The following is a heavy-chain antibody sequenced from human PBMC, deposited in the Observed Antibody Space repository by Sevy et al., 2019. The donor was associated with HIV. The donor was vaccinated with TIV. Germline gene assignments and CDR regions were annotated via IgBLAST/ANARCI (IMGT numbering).Heavy chain of an antibody. CDR1: DGSFSGYY. CDR3: ARSPPVVVVPGAPSWFDP. D-gene: IGHD2-2*01. V-gene: IGHV4-34*01. CDR2: INESGIT. Sequence: SETLSLTCAVHDGSFSGYYWNWIRQLPGKGLEWIGEINESGITYYNPSLKSRVTISVDTSKKQVSLKLNSLTAVDSAVYFCARSPPVVVVPGAPSWFDPWGQGTLVTVSS. J-gene: IGHJ5*02.